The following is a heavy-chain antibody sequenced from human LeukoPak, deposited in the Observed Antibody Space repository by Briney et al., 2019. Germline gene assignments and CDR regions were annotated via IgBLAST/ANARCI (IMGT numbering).Heavy chain of an antibody. CDR2: ISGSGGST. CDR1: GFTFSSYA. CDR3: AKAPEWLSYYFDY. J-gene: IGHJ4*02. V-gene: IGHV3-23*01. Sequence: GASLRLSCAASGFTFSSYAMSCVRQAPGKGLEWVSAISGSGGSTYYADSVKGRFTISRDNSKNTLYLQMNSLRAEDTAVYYCAKAPEWLSYYFDYWGQGTLVTVSS. D-gene: IGHD3-3*01.